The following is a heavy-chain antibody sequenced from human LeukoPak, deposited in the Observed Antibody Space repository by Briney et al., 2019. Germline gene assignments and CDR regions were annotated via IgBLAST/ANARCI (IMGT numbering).Heavy chain of an antibody. CDR2: INPNSGGT. J-gene: IGHJ4*02. CDR1: GYTFTGYY. V-gene: IGHV1-2*02. CDR3: ARDLYDFWSGYQVDY. D-gene: IGHD3-3*01. Sequence: GASVKVSCKASGYTFTGYYMHWVRQAPGQGLEWMGWINPNSGGTNYARKFQGRVTMTRDTSISTTYMELSRLRSDDTAVYYCARDLYDFWSGYQVDYWGQGTLVTVSS.